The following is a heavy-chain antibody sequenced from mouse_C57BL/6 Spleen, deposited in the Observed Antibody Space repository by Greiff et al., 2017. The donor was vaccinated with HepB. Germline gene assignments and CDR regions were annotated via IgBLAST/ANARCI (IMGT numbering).Heavy chain of an antibody. CDR1: GYTFTSYG. J-gene: IGHJ4*01. CDR3: ASSAPYYYGSSYVGGPGAMDY. D-gene: IGHD1-1*01. Sequence: VKLMESGAELARPGASVKLSCKASGYTFTSYGISWVKQRTGQGLEWIGEIYPRSGNTYYNEKFKGKATLTADKSSSTAYMELRSLTSEDSAVYFCASSAPYYYGSSYVGGPGAMDYWGQGTSVTVSS. CDR2: IYPRSGNT. V-gene: IGHV1-81*01.